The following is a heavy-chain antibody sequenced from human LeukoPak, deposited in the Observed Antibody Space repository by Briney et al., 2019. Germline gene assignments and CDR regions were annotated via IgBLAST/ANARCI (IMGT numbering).Heavy chain of an antibody. CDR2: IYYSGST. J-gene: IGHJ4*02. Sequence: GSLRLSCAASGFTFSSYAMSWVRQPPGKGLEWIGSIYYSGSTYYNPSLKSRVTISVDTSKNQFSLKLSSVTAADTAVYYCASYVWGSYFGPKRFDYWGQGTLVTVSS. V-gene: IGHV4-39*01. CDR3: ASYVWGSYFGPKRFDY. D-gene: IGHD3-16*01. CDR1: GFTFSSYA.